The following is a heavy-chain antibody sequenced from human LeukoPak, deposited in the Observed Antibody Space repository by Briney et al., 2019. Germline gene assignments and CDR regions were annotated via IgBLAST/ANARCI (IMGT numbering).Heavy chain of an antibody. CDR3: AKIESGSYYDYFDY. CDR2: ISGSGGST. CDR1: GFTFSSYA. J-gene: IGHJ4*02. V-gene: IGHV3-23*01. Sequence: GGSLRLSCAASGFTFSSYAMSWVRQAPGKGLEWVSTISGSGGSTYCADSVKGRFTISRDNSKNTLYLQMNSLRAEDTAVYYCAKIESGSYYDYFDYWGQGTLVTVSS. D-gene: IGHD1-26*01.